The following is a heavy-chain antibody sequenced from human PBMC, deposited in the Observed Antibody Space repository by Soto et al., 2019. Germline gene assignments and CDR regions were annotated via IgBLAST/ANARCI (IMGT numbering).Heavy chain of an antibody. CDR3: AKAPYGSGSHYYSFDS. J-gene: IGHJ4*02. CDR2: ITGSGGGT. D-gene: IGHD3-10*01. CDR1: GLTFSNYA. V-gene: IGHV3-23*01. Sequence: EVQLLESGGGLVQPGGSLRLSCAVSGLTFSNYAINWVRQAPGKGLEWVSAITGSGGGTFYAASVKGRFTISRDNLKNTLYLQMNSLRAEDTAVYYCAKAPYGSGSHYYSFDSWGQGTLVTVSS.